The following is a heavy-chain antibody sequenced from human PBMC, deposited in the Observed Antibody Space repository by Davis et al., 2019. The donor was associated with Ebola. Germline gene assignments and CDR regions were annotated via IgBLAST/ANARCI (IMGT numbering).Heavy chain of an antibody. V-gene: IGHV3-21*01. CDR1: GFTFTKYS. J-gene: IGHJ4*02. Sequence: PGGSLRLSCAASGFTFTKYSMIWVRQAPGKGLEWVSSISSTSSYIYYADSVRGRFTISRDNAKNSLFLQMNSLRVGDTAVYYCATGGTGGYWGQGSLVTVSS. CDR3: ATGGTGGY. CDR2: ISSTSSYI. D-gene: IGHD3-16*01.